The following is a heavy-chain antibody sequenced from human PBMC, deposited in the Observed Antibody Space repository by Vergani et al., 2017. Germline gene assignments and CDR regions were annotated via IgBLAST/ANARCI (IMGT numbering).Heavy chain of an antibody. CDR3: ASGEYYSDSTAHFRGRYFDV. CDR1: GDSTISRSYY. V-gene: IGHV4-39*01. D-gene: IGHD3-16*01. CDR2: IYNSGNG. J-gene: IGHJ2*01. Sequence: QMQLQESGPGLVKASETLSLTCTVSGDSTISRSYYWGWIRQPPGKGLEWIGGIYNSGNGDSSSSLKSRVTISADTSKNQFSLRLKSVTAADTAVYYCASGEYYSDSTAHFRGRYFDVWGRGTLVTVPS.